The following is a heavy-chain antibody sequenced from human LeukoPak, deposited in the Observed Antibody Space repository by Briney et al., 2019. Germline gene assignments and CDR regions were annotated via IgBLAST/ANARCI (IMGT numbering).Heavy chain of an antibody. CDR1: PHTLTDYY. V-gene: IGHV1-18*04. CDR3: ARFSDSSGWSVYYYYYMDV. CDR2: ISAYNGNT. Sequence: ASVKVSCKTSPHTLTDYYLHWVRQAPGQGLEWMGWISAYNGNTNYAQKLQGRVTMTTDTSTSTAYMELRSLRSDDTAVYYCARFSDSSGWSVYYYYYMDVWGKGTTVTVSS. D-gene: IGHD6-19*01. J-gene: IGHJ6*03.